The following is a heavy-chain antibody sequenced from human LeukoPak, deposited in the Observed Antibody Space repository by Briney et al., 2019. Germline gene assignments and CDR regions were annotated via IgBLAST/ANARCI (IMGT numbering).Heavy chain of an antibody. V-gene: IGHV5-51*01. CDR2: IYPGDSDT. CDR3: VRGKYSRDYDYYVLDV. J-gene: IGHJ6*02. CDR1: GYSFTSYW. D-gene: IGHD6-25*01. Sequence: GESLKISCKGSGYSFTSYWIGWVRQMPGKGLEWMGIIYPGDSDTRYSPSFQGQVTISADKSISTAYLQWSSLKASDTAMYYCVRGKYSRDYDYYVLDVWGQGTGVRVS.